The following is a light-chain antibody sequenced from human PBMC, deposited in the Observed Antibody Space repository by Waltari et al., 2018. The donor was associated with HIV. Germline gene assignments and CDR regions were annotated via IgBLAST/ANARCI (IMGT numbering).Light chain of an antibody. V-gene: IGLV2-23*02. Sequence: QSALTQPASVSGSPGQSIPISCTGTISDMGSYNLVSWYQQYPGRAPKLIIYEVTKRPSGVSDRFSGSKSGNRASLTVAGLRVEDEADYYCCSYAGGRVFVLFGGGTRLTV. J-gene: IGLJ2*01. CDR1: ISDMGSYNL. CDR3: CSYAGGRVFVL. CDR2: EVT.